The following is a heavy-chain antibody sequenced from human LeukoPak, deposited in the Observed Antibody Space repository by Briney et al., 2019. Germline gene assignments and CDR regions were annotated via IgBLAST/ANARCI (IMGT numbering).Heavy chain of an antibody. D-gene: IGHD3-3*01. J-gene: IGHJ6*02. CDR3: AKRITIFGSYYYGMDV. Sequence: PGGSLRLSCAASGFTFSSYTISWVRQAPGKGLEWVSGVSGSGGSTHYADSVKGRFTISRDNSKNTLYLQTNSLRVEDTAVYYCAKRITIFGSYYYGMDVWGQGSTVTVSS. V-gene: IGHV3-23*01. CDR2: VSGSGGST. CDR1: GFTFSSYT.